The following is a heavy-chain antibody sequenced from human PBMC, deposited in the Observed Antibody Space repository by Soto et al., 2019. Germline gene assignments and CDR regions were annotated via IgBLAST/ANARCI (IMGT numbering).Heavy chain of an antibody. D-gene: IGHD4-17*01. V-gene: IGHV1-69*01. CDR2: IIPLFGTA. CDR3: ARDGYGDYGKPFDY. J-gene: IGHJ4*02. Sequence: QVQLVQSGAEVKKPGSSVKVSCKASGGTFSRYTISWVRQAHGQGLEWMGGIIPLFGTANYAQKFQGRVTITADESTSTADMQLSSLRSEDTAVYYCARDGYGDYGKPFDYWGQGTLVTVSS. CDR1: GGTFSRYT.